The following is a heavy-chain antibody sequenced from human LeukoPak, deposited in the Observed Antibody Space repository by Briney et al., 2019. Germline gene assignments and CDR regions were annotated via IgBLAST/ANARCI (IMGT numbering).Heavy chain of an antibody. CDR3: ARLMGPRIAAQYYYYYSYMDV. CDR2: INHSGST. D-gene: IGHD6-13*01. CDR1: GGSISSSNYY. Sequence: PSETLSLTCTVSGGSISSSNYYWSWIRQPPGKGLEWIGEINHSGSTNYNPSLKSRVTISVDTSKNQFSLKLSSVTAADTAVYYRARLMGPRIAAQYYYYYSYMDVWGKGTTVTISS. J-gene: IGHJ6*03. V-gene: IGHV4-39*07.